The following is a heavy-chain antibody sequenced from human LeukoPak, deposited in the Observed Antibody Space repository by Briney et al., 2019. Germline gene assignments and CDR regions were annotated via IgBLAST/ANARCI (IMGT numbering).Heavy chain of an antibody. D-gene: IGHD6-19*01. J-gene: IGHJ5*02. CDR1: GYTFTSHG. CDR2: ISAYNGDT. V-gene: IGHV1-18*01. CDR3: ARDPRNTSGWKTWFDP. Sequence: GASVKVSCKASGYTFTSHGISWVRQAPGQGLEWMGWISAYNGDTKYAQNLQGRVTLTTNTLTTTAYLELRSLTSDDTAVYYCARDPRNTSGWKTWFDPWGQGTLVNVSS.